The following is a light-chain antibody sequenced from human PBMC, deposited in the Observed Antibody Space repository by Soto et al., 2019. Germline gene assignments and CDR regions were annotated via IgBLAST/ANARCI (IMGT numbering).Light chain of an antibody. CDR1: SSDVGRYNY. V-gene: IGLV2-14*01. CDR2: EVS. CDR3: NSYTTNSLYV. Sequence: QSVLTQPASVSGSPGQSITISCTGTSSDVGRYNYVSWYQQHPGKAPKVIIYEVSDRPSGVSNRFSGSKSGNTASLTISGLQAGAGADYYSNSYTTNSLYVFGGGPKVTVL. J-gene: IGLJ1*01.